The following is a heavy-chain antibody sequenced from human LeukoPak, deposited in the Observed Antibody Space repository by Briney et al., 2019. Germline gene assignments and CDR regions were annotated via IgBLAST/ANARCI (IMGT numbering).Heavy chain of an antibody. CDR3: ARFLWPGGNWFDP. CDR2: ISSSSSYI. J-gene: IGHJ5*02. D-gene: IGHD2/OR15-2a*01. CDR1: GFTFSSYS. Sequence: GGSLRLSCAASGFTFSSYSMYWVRQAPGKGLEWVSSISSSSSYIYYADSVKGRFTISRDNAKNSLYLQMNSLRAEDTAVYYCARFLWPGGNWFDPWGQGTLVTVSS. V-gene: IGHV3-21*01.